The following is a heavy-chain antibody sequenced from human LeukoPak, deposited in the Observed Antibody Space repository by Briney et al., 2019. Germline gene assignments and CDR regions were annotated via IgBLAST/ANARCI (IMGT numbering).Heavy chain of an antibody. Sequence: PSETLSLTCTVSGGSISSYYWSWIRQPAGKGLEWIGRIYTSGSTNYNPSLKSRVTISVDTSKNQFSLKLSSVTAADTAVYYCARDWGYYDILTGYYTDAFDIWGQGTMVTVSS. CDR1: GGSISSYY. D-gene: IGHD3-9*01. J-gene: IGHJ3*02. CDR3: ARDWGYYDILTGYYTDAFDI. V-gene: IGHV4-4*07. CDR2: IYTSGST.